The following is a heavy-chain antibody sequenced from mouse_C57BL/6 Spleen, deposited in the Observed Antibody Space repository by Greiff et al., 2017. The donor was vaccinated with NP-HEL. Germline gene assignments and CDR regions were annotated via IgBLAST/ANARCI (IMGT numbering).Heavy chain of an antibody. D-gene: IGHD1-1*01. J-gene: IGHJ4*01. CDR2: IYPRSGNT. Sequence: QVQLQQSGAELARPGASVKLSCKASGYTFTSYGISWVKQRTGQGLEWIGEIYPRSGNTYYNEQFKGKAILPADKTASTAYMELRSLTSEDSAVYFCVRGITTVVATDDWGQGTSVTVSS. CDR3: VRGITTVVATDD. CDR1: GYTFTSYG. V-gene: IGHV1-81*01.